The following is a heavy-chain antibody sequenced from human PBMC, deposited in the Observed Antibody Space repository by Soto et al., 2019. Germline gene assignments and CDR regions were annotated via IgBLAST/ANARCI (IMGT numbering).Heavy chain of an antibody. V-gene: IGHV3-48*01. CDR1: GFPFSSYS. Sequence: PGGSLSLSCAASGFPFSSYSMDWVRQAPGKGLEWVSYISTGSSTIYYADSVKGRFTISRDNAKNSLYLQMHSLRAEDTAVYYCARAIAAAGGEYYYYYYYMDVWGKGTTVTVSS. J-gene: IGHJ6*03. CDR2: ISTGSSTI. D-gene: IGHD6-13*01. CDR3: ARAIAAAGGEYYYYYYYMDV.